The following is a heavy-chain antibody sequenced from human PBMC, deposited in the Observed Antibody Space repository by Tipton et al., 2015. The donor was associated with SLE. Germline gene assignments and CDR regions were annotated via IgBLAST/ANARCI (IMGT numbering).Heavy chain of an antibody. V-gene: IGHV1-46*01. CDR1: GNTFTSSY. J-gene: IGHJ4*02. CDR3: ARKRLVAARGYFDL. CDR2: INPSGGGT. D-gene: IGHD1-26*01. Sequence: QLVQSGAEVKKPGASVKVSCKASGNTFTSSYMHWVRQAPGQGLEWMGIINPSGGGTSYAQKFQDRVTITADESTATAYMELSNLRSDDTATYYCARKRLVAARGYFDLWGQGTLVTVSS.